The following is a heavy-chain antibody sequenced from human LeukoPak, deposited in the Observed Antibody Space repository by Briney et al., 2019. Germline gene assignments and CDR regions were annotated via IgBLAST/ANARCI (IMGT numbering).Heavy chain of an antibody. D-gene: IGHD6-19*01. Sequence: ASVKVSCKASGYTFKNYGISWVRQAPGQGLEWMGWMNPNSGGTKYAQTFQGRVTLTRDTSISTAYLELSSLTSDDTAVYFCARQGSNSSGWYPVDDWGQGTLVTVSS. CDR3: ARQGSNSSGWYPVDD. V-gene: IGHV1-2*02. CDR1: GYTFKNYG. CDR2: MNPNSGGT. J-gene: IGHJ4*02.